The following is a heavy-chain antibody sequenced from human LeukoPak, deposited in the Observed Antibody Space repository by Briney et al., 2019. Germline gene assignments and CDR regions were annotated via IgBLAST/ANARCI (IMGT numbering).Heavy chain of an antibody. J-gene: IGHJ6*03. CDR3: ARGRNYCSGGSCYYMDV. CDR1: GYTFTGYY. V-gene: IGHV1-2*06. Sequence: ASVKVSCKASGYTFTGYYMHWVRQAPGQGLEWMGRINPNSGGTNYAQKFQGRVTMTRDTSISTAYMELSRLRSDDTAVYYCARGRNYCSGGSCYYMDVWGKGTTVTVSS. CDR2: INPNSGGT. D-gene: IGHD2-15*01.